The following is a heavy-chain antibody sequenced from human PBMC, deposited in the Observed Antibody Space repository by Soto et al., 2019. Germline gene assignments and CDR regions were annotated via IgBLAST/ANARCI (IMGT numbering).Heavy chain of an antibody. D-gene: IGHD3-9*01. CDR3: AKDVHYDIVTGIEYFDH. CDR1: GFTFSSYA. Sequence: EVQLLESGGGLVQPGESLKISCAVSGFTFSSYAMSWVRQAPGKGLEWVSGISGTGRVTNYAESVKGRFTISRDNPKNTLYLEMKRLRAEDTAVYYCAKDVHYDIVTGIEYFDHWGQGTLVTVSS. V-gene: IGHV3-23*01. CDR2: ISGTGRVT. J-gene: IGHJ1*01.